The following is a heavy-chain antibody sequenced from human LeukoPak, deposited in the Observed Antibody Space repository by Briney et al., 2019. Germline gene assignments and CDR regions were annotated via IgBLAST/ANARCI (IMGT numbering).Heavy chain of an antibody. Sequence: PGGSLRLSCAASGFTFSSYAMSWVRQAPGKGLEWVSAISGSGGSTYYADSVKGRFTISRDNSKNTLYLQMNSLRAEDTAVYYCAKGEYDFWSGYYEGSWYWGQGTLVTVSS. D-gene: IGHD3-3*01. CDR1: GFTFSSYA. V-gene: IGHV3-23*01. CDR2: ISGSGGST. J-gene: IGHJ4*02. CDR3: AKGEYDFWSGYYEGSWY.